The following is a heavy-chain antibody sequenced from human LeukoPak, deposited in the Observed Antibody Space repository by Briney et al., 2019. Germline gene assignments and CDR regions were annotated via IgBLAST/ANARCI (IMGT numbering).Heavy chain of an antibody. Sequence: ASVKVSCKGSGGTFSSYAISWVRQAPGQGLEWMGRIIPIFGIANYAQKFQGRVTITTDKSTSTAYMELSSLRSEDTAVYYCARTSSGWYEGNHLGYWGQGTLVTVSS. V-gene: IGHV1-69*04. J-gene: IGHJ4*02. CDR1: GGTFSSYA. D-gene: IGHD6-19*01. CDR3: ARTSSGWYEGNHLGY. CDR2: IIPIFGIA.